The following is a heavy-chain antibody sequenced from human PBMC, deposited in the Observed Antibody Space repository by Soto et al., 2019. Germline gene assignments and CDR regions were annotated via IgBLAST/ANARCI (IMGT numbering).Heavy chain of an antibody. CDR3: ARCSRNSCYSYGVDV. V-gene: IGHV3-48*02. D-gene: IGHD2-15*01. Sequence: EVQLVESGGGLVQPGGSLRLSCAASGFTFSNCGMNWVRQTPGKGLEWVSYISDSGATKHYADSVKGRFTISRDNGKDTLYLQMNSLRDEDTAVYCCARCSRNSCYSYGVDVWGQGATVTVSS. J-gene: IGHJ6*02. CDR2: ISDSGATK. CDR1: GFTFSNCG.